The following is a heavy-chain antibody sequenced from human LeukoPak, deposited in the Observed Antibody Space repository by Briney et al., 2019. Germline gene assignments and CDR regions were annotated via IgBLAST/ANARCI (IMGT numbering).Heavy chain of an antibody. CDR2: IYYSGST. D-gene: IGHD3-22*01. Sequence: PSETLSLTCTVSGGSISNYYWSWIRQPPGKGLERIGYIYYSGSTNYNPSLKSRVTISVDTSKNQFSLKLSSVTAADTAVYYCARARGYYDSSGYYLYYFDYWGQGTLVTVSS. J-gene: IGHJ4*02. CDR1: GGSISNYY. V-gene: IGHV4-59*01. CDR3: ARARGYYDSSGYYLYYFDY.